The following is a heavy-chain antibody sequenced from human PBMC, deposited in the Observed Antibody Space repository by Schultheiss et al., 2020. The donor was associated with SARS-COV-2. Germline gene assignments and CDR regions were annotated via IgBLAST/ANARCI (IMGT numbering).Heavy chain of an antibody. CDR3: ARGREATTYGMDV. J-gene: IGHJ6*02. CDR2: IYYSGST. CDR1: GGSISSGGYY. Sequence: GSLRLSCTVSGGSISSGGYYWSWIRQPPGKGLEWIGYIYYSGSTNYNPSLKSRVTISVDTSKNQFSLKLSSVTAADTAVYYCARGREATTYGMDVWGQGTTVTVSS. D-gene: IGHD1-14*01. V-gene: IGHV4-61*08.